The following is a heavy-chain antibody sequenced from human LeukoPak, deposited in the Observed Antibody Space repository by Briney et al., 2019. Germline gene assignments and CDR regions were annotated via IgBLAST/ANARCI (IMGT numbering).Heavy chain of an antibody. D-gene: IGHD3-10*01. V-gene: IGHV1-46*01. CDR1: GYTFTSYY. CDR3: ARDRPSGRLASHDY. J-gene: IGHJ4*02. CDR2: INPSGGST. Sequence: ASVKVSCKASGYTFTSYYMHWVRQAPGQGLEWMGIINPSGGSTSYAQKFQGRVTMTRDTSTSTVYMELSRLKSDDTAVYYCARDRPSGRLASHDYWGQGTLVTVSS.